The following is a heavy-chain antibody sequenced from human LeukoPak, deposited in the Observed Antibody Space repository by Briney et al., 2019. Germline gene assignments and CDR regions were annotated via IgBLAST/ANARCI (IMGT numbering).Heavy chain of an antibody. J-gene: IGHJ4*02. Sequence: GGSPRLSCQASGFTFPTFWMNWFRQAPGEGLVWVSLINTDGRTTTYADSVKGRFTISRDNAKNTLYLQMSSLRAEDTAVYYCARDLHGSPDWWGQGTLVTVSS. CDR3: ARDLHGSPDW. D-gene: IGHD2-2*03. CDR1: GFTFPTFW. V-gene: IGHV3-74*01. CDR2: INTDGRTT.